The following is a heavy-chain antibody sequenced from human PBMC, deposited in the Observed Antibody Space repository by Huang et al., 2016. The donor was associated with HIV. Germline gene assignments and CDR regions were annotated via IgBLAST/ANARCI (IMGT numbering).Heavy chain of an antibody. D-gene: IGHD7-27*01. CDR1: GYNFVSYT. J-gene: IGHJ4*02. V-gene: IGHV1-18*04. Sequence: QVHLVQSGAEVKKPGASVRVSCKTSGYNFVSYTIAWVRQAPGQGLEWMGWISDDRGNRNYAQNPQVRVSMTTDRSTSTAYMELRSLRPDDTAVYYCARGVPALGIRGRYYFDSWGQGTLVTVSS. CDR3: ARGVPALGIRGRYYFDS. CDR2: ISDDRGNR.